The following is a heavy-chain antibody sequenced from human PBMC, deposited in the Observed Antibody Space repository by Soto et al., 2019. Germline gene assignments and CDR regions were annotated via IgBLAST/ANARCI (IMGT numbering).Heavy chain of an antibody. CDR2: ISSSSRTI. Sequence: EVQVVESGGGLVQPGGSLRLSCAASGFTFSTYSINWVRQAPGKGLEWVSYISSSSRTIYYADSVKGGFTISRDDAKNSEYVQMNRLRDEDTAVYYCAIQSGSYGDYGMDVWGQGTTVTVSS. V-gene: IGHV3-48*02. CDR1: GFTFSTYS. D-gene: IGHD1-26*01. J-gene: IGHJ6*02. CDR3: AIQSGSYGDYGMDV.